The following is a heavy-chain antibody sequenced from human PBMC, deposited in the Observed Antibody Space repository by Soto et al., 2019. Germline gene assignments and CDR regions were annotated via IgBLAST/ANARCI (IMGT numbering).Heavy chain of an antibody. V-gene: IGHV6-1*01. CDR3: ARARTELYSRYHMLDY. CDR1: GDSVSSNSAA. Sequence: SQTLSLTCAISGDSVSSNSAAWNWIRQSPSRGLEWLGRTYYRSKWYNDYAVSVKSRITINPDTSKNQFSLKLNSVTPQEPAVYYCARARTELYSRYHMLDYWGQGTLVTLSS. J-gene: IGHJ4*02. D-gene: IGHD3-10*01. CDR2: TYYRSKWYN.